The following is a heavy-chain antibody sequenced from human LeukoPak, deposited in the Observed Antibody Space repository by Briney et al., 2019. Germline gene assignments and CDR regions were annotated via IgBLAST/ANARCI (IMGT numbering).Heavy chain of an antibody. Sequence: ASVKVSCKASGYTFTSYAMNWVRQAPGQGLEWMGWINTNTGNPTYAQGFTGRFVFSLDTSVSTAYLQISSLKAEDTAVYYCARAGYDFWSGYYKGDYLDYWGQGTLVTVSS. J-gene: IGHJ4*02. CDR2: INTNTGNP. CDR1: GYTFTSYA. CDR3: ARAGYDFWSGYYKGDYLDY. V-gene: IGHV7-4-1*02. D-gene: IGHD3-3*01.